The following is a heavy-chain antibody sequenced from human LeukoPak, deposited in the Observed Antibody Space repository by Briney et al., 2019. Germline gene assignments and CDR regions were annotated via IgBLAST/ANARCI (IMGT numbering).Heavy chain of an antibody. V-gene: IGHV3-30-3*01. Sequence: PGRSLRLSCAASGFTFSSYAMHWVRQAPGKGLEWVAVISYDGSNKYYADSVKGRFTISRDNSKNSLYLQMNSLRAEDTAVYYCAREIDLYYYGSGILRKYYFDYWGQGTLVTVSS. CDR1: GFTFSSYA. D-gene: IGHD3-10*01. CDR3: AREIDLYYYGSGILRKYYFDY. CDR2: ISYDGSNK. J-gene: IGHJ4*02.